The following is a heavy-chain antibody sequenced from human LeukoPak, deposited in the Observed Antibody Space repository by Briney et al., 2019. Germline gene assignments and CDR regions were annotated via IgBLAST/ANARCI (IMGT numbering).Heavy chain of an antibody. Sequence: ASVKVSCKASGYTFTGYYMHWVRQAPGQGLEWMGWINPNSGGTNYAQKFQGRVTMTRDTSISTAYMELSRLRSDDTAVYYCARESYCSRSSCYAGGVASANWFAPWRQGRSVTVSS. D-gene: IGHD2-2*01. V-gene: IGHV1-2*02. CDR2: INPNSGGT. CDR1: GYTFTGYY. CDR3: ARESYCSRSSCYAGGVASANWFAP. J-gene: IGHJ5*02.